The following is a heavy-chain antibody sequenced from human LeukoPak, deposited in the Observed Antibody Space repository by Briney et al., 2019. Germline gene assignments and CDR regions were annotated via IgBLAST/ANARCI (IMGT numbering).Heavy chain of an antibody. Sequence: SETLSLTCTVSGGSISSSSYYWGWIRQPPGKGLEWIGSIYYSGSTYYNPSLKSRVTISVDTSKNQFSLKLSSVTAADTAVYYCASRNSGWYPHWYFDLWGRGTLVTVSS. CDR1: GGSISSSSYY. CDR3: ASRNSGWYPHWYFDL. J-gene: IGHJ2*01. V-gene: IGHV4-39*07. D-gene: IGHD6-19*01. CDR2: IYYSGST.